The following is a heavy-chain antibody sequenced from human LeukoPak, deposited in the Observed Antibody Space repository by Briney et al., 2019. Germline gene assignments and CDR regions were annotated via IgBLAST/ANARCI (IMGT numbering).Heavy chain of an antibody. CDR3: ASGLYDILTGYSEARYYYYMDV. V-gene: IGHV1-2*02. CDR1: GYTFTGYY. J-gene: IGHJ6*03. D-gene: IGHD3-9*01. CDR2: INPNSGGT. Sequence: ASVKVSCKASGYTFTGYYMHWVRQAPGQGLEWMGWINPNSGGTNYAQKLQGRVTMTRDTSISTAYMELSRLRSDDTAVYYCASGLYDILTGYSEARYYYYMDVWGKGTTVTVSS.